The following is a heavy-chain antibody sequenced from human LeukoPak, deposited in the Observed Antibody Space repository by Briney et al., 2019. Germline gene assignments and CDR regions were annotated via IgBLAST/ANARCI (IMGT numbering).Heavy chain of an antibody. CDR1: GQSLTGYF. V-gene: IGHV1-2*06. J-gene: IGHJ4*02. CDR3: ARLGLHGSGTYYFFDY. D-gene: IGHD3-10*01. CDR2: IDPNTGDT. Sequence: ASVKVSCTASGQSLTGYFIHWVRQAPGQGLEWVRRIDPNTGDTIYAQNFQGRVTVTSATSISTAYMELSRLTSDDTAVYFCARLGLHGSGTYYFFDYWGQGTLVTASS.